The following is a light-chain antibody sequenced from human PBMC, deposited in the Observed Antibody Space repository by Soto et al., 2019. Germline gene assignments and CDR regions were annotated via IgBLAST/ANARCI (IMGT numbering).Light chain of an antibody. V-gene: IGKV1-9*01. CDR2: TAS. CDR3: QQLTSYPIT. CDR1: QVISNY. Sequence: DIQLSQSPSFLSASVGDRVTITCRASQVISNYLAWYQRKPGKAPKLLISTASIFQSGVPSRFSGSGSGTEFTLTISSLQPEDFATYYCQQLTSYPITFGQGTRLEIK. J-gene: IGKJ5*01.